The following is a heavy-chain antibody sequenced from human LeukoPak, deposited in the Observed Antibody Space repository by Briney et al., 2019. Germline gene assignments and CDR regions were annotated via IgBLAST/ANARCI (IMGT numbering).Heavy chain of an antibody. D-gene: IGHD3-10*01. Sequence: GASVKVSCKASGYSFTDYYINWVRQAPGQGLEWMGWINANSGGTHYARNFQGRVTMTRDTSISTVYMELSSLRSDDTAVYYCASTDRRGDYWGQGTLVTVSS. CDR1: GYSFTDYY. J-gene: IGHJ4*02. V-gene: IGHV1-2*02. CDR2: INANSGGT. CDR3: ASTDRRGDY.